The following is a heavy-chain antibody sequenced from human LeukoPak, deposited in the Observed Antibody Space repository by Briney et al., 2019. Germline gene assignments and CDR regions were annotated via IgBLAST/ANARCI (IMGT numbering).Heavy chain of an antibody. J-gene: IGHJ5*02. V-gene: IGHV1-18*01. Sequence: ASVKVSCKASGYTFTTYGIGWVRQAPGQGLEWMGWINAYNGNTNYAQKLQGRVTMTTDTSTSTAYMELRSLRSDDTAVYYCARLGYGNNWFDPWGQGTLVAVSS. CDR2: INAYNGNT. D-gene: IGHD5-12*01. CDR3: ARLGYGNNWFDP. CDR1: GYTFTTYG.